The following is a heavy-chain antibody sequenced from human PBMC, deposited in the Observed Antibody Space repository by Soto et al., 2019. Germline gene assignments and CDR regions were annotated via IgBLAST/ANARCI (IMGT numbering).Heavy chain of an antibody. V-gene: IGHV1-46*01. J-gene: IGHJ6*02. CDR1: GYTFTSYY. Sequence: QVQLVQSGAEVKKPGASVKVSCKASGYTFTSYYMHWVRQAPGQGLEWMGIIDPSGGSTTYAQKFQGRVTMTRDTSTSTVYMEVSSLRSEDTAVYYCARPAATTSLYYNYGMDVWGQGTTGTVSS. CDR2: IDPSGGST. CDR3: ARPAATTSLYYNYGMDV. D-gene: IGHD4-4*01.